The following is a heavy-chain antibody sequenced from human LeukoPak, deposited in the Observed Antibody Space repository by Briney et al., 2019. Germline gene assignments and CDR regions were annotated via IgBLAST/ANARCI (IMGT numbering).Heavy chain of an antibody. D-gene: IGHD1-26*01. CDR1: GFTFSSYA. CDR2: ISYDGSNR. J-gene: IGHJ4*02. CDR3: AKDPQRWELTFDY. V-gene: IGHV3-30-3*01. Sequence: GGSLRLSCAASGFTFSSYAMHWVRQAPGKGLEWVAVISYDGSNRYYADSVKGRFTISRDNSKNTLYLQMNSLRAEDTAVYYCAKDPQRWELTFDYWGQGTLVTVSS.